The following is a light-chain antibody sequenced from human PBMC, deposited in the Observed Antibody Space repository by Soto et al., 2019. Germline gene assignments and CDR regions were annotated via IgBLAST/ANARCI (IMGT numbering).Light chain of an antibody. V-gene: IGKV1-5*01. Sequence: DMQMTQSPSSLSASVGDRVTITCRASQSINKWLAWYQQKPGKAPTLLIYDASALPRGVPSRFSGSGSGTKFTLTIASLQPDDFATYYCQQYETFSGTFGPGTKVDI. CDR3: QQYETFSGT. J-gene: IGKJ1*01. CDR2: DAS. CDR1: QSINKW.